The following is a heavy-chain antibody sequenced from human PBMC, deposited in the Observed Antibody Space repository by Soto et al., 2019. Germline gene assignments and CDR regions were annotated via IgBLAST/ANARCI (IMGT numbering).Heavy chain of an antibody. V-gene: IGHV1-2*04. CDR3: ARSAIFGVVINYYYGMDV. Sequence: GASVKVSCKASGYTFTGYYVHWVRQAPGQGLEWMGWINPNSGGTNYAQKFQGWVTMTRDTSISTAYMELSRLRSDDTAVYYCARSAIFGVVINYYYGMDVWGQGTTVTVSS. CDR2: INPNSGGT. J-gene: IGHJ6*02. CDR1: GYTFTGYY. D-gene: IGHD3-3*01.